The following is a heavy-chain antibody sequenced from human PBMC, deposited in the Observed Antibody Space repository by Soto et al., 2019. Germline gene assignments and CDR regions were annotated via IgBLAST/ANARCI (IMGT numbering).Heavy chain of an antibody. Sequence: QVPLVESGGGVVQPGRSLRLSCAASGFTFSSYGMHWVRQAPGKGLEWVAVISFDGNDKDYADSVKGRFTISRDNSKDTLYVQMNSLRPDDTAVYYCAKPTLGGGYRFGSLLSWGQGTLVTVSS. CDR1: GFTFSSYG. CDR3: AKPTLGGGYRFGSLLS. J-gene: IGHJ5*02. CDR2: ISFDGNDK. D-gene: IGHD5-18*01. V-gene: IGHV3-30*18.